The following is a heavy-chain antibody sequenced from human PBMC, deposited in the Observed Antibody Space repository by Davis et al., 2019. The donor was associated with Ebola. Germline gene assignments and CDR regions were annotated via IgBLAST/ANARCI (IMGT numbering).Heavy chain of an antibody. V-gene: IGHV4-59*01. CDR2: IYYSGST. CDR1: GGSISSYY. D-gene: IGHD3-16*01. Sequence: MPSETLSLTCTVSGGSISSYYWSWIRQPPGKGLEWIGYIYYSGSTNYNPSLKSRVTISVDTSKNQFSPKLSSVTAADTAVYYCARGKLWFDYWGQGTLVTVSS. J-gene: IGHJ4*02. CDR3: ARGKLWFDY.